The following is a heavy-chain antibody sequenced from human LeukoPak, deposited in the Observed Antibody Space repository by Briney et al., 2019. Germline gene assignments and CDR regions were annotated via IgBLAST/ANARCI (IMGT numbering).Heavy chain of an antibody. J-gene: IGHJ5*02. CDR2: INPNGGGT. CDR1: GYIFTNYY. Sequence: ASVKVSCKAVGYIFTNYYMHWVRQAPGQGLEWMGWINPNGGGTNYAQKFQGRVTMTRDTSISTAYMELSGLKSDDTAVYYCARDSSDTWGQGTLVTVSS. CDR3: ARDSSDT. D-gene: IGHD3-22*01. V-gene: IGHV1-2*02.